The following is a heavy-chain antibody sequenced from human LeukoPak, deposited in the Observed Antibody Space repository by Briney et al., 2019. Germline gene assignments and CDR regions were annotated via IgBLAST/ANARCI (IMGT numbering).Heavy chain of an antibody. V-gene: IGHV4-4*07. CDR3: ARLEKVVVMAIAFDI. CDR1: GGSISSYS. Sequence: SETLSLTCTVSGGSISSYSWSWLRQPAGKGLEWIGRIYTSGSTNYNPSLKSRIIMSVDTSKNQFSLKLSSVTAADTAVYYCARLEKVVVMAIAFDIWGQGTMVTVSS. J-gene: IGHJ3*02. D-gene: IGHD2-21*01. CDR2: IYTSGST.